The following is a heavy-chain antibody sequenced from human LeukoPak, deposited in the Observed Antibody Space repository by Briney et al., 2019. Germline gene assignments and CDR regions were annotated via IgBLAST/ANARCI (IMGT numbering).Heavy chain of an antibody. V-gene: IGHV1-2*02. CDR3: ARGSEIQLWLLAY. Sequence: GASVKVSFKASGYTFTGYYIHWVRQAPGQGLEWMGWINPNSGGTNYAQKFQGRVTMTRDTSISTAYMELSRLTSDDTAVYSCARGSEIQLWLLAYWGQGTLVTVSS. J-gene: IGHJ4*02. D-gene: IGHD5-18*01. CDR2: INPNSGGT. CDR1: GYTFTGYY.